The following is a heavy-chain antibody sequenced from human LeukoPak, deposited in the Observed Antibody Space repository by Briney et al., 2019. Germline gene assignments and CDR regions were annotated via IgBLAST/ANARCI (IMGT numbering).Heavy chain of an antibody. CDR1: ENSSTNYW. V-gene: IGHV5-51*07. CDR3: VRQRGASGTINHFDP. J-gene: IGHJ5*02. D-gene: IGHD3-10*01. Sequence: GAFLNISNKTSENSSTNYWIGWVHPIPGTVLELVIAIKHDETDTRYSPSFQGQVVSSADRSIRTAYLQWNALNTSDTAMYYCVRQRGASGTINHFDPWGQGTLVTVSS. CDR2: IKHDETDT.